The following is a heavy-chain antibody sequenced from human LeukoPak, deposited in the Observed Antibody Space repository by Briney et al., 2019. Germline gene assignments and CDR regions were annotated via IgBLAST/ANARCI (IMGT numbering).Heavy chain of an antibody. D-gene: IGHD3/OR15-3a*01. CDR2: IYYSGST. V-gene: IGHV4-59*13. CDR3: ARERGPVDSSWFDP. J-gene: IGHJ5*02. Sequence: SETLSLTCSVSGGPLSSYYWSWIRQPPGKGVEWIGYIYYSGSTNYNPSLKSRVTIPVDTSKNQFSLKLSSVTAADTAVYYCARERGPVDSSWFDPWGQGTLVTVSS. CDR1: GGPLSSYY.